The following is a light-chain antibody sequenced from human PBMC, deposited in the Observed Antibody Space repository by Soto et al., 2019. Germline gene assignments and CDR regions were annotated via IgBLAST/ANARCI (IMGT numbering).Light chain of an antibody. J-gene: IGLJ3*02. Sequence: NFMLTQPHSVSESPGKTVTISCTRTSGNIASSYVQWYQQRPGSAPTTVIYEDNERPSGVPDRFSGSIDSSSNSASLTISGLKTEDEADYYCQSYDSSNRGVFGGGTKLTVL. CDR3: QSYDSSNRGV. CDR2: EDN. CDR1: SGNIASSY. V-gene: IGLV6-57*04.